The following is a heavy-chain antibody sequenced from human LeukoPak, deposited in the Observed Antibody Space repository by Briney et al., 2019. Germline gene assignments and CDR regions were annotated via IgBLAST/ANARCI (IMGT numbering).Heavy chain of an antibody. J-gene: IGHJ4*02. Sequence: GGSLRLSCAASGFTFSNYVMSWVRQAPGEGLEWVSGISGSGDSTYYADSVKGRFTISRDNSKNTLYLQMNSLRVEDTAAYYCAKVRAPSGWFNSDYWGQGTLVTVSS. CDR2: ISGSGDST. V-gene: IGHV3-23*01. CDR1: GFTFSNYV. D-gene: IGHD6-19*01. CDR3: AKVRAPSGWFNSDY.